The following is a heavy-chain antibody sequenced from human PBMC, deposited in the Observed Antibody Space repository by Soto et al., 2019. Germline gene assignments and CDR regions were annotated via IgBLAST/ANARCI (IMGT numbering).Heavy chain of an antibody. V-gene: IGHV3-15*07. D-gene: IGHD3-9*01. Sequence: EVQLVESGGGLVKPGGSLRLSCAASGFSFASVYMNWVRQAPGQGLEWVGRIRTQPAGGKADYAASVKGRFTISRDDSTHTLYLQMSTLKTEDTAVYYCSTGYSDITRPFDYWGQGTLVSVSS. J-gene: IGHJ4*02. CDR1: GFSFASVY. CDR3: STGYSDITRPFDY. CDR2: IRTQPAGGKA.